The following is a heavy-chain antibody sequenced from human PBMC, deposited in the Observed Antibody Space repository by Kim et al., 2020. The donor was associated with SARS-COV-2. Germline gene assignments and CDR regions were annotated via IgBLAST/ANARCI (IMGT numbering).Heavy chain of an antibody. J-gene: IGHJ3*02. CDR3: ARPHTGYCSSTSCYPSRVGAFDI. D-gene: IGHD2-2*01. Sequence: GESLKISCKGSGYSFTSYWIGWVRQMPGKGLEWMGIIYPGDSDTRYSPSFQGQVTISADKSISTAYLQWSSLKASDTAMYYCARPHTGYCSSTSCYPSRVGAFDIWGQGTMVTVSS. CDR2: IYPGDSDT. CDR1: GYSFTSYW. V-gene: IGHV5-51*01.